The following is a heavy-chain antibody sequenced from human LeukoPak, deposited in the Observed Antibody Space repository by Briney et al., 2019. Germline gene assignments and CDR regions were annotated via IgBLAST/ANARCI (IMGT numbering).Heavy chain of an antibody. Sequence: GGSLRLSCAASGFTFSRNWMSWVRQAPGRGLEWVANIKQDGSDKYYVDSVKGRFTISRDNSKNTVSLQMNSLRAEDTAVYYCARTFYGSGSLLGEAFDVWGQGTMVTVSS. CDR1: GFTFSRNW. V-gene: IGHV3-7*05. J-gene: IGHJ3*01. CDR3: ARTFYGSGSLLGEAFDV. CDR2: IKQDGSDK. D-gene: IGHD3-10*01.